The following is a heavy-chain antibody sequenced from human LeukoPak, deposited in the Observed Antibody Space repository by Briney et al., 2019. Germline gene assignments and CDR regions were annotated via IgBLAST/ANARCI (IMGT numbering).Heavy chain of an antibody. Sequence: SETLSLTCAVYGGSFSGYYWSWIRQPPGKGLEWIGEINHSGSTNYNPSLKSRVTISVDTSKNQFSLKLSSVTAADTAVYYCARDSSGPPISWFDPWGQGTLVTVSS. CDR1: GGSFSGYY. CDR3: ARDSSGPPISWFDP. J-gene: IGHJ5*02. D-gene: IGHD6-19*01. CDR2: INHSGST. V-gene: IGHV4-34*01.